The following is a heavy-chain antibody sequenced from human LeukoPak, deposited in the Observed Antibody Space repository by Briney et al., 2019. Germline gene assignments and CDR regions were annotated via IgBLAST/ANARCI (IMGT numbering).Heavy chain of an antibody. CDR3: ARRSVWAAEMGY. Sequence: KTSETLSLTCAVYGGSFSGYYWSWIRQPPGKGLEWIGEINHSGSTSYNPSLKSRVTISVDTSKNQFSLKLSSVTAADTAVYYCARRSVWAAEMGYWGQGTLVTVSS. V-gene: IGHV4-34*01. J-gene: IGHJ4*02. D-gene: IGHD6-13*01. CDR2: INHSGST. CDR1: GGSFSGYY.